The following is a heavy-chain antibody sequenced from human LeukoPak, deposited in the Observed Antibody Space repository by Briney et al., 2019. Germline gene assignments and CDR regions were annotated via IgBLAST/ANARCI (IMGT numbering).Heavy chain of an antibody. CDR3: ARARYYYDSSGYYGYYGMDV. J-gene: IGHJ6*02. Sequence: SETLSLTCTVSGGSISSYYWSWIRQPPGKGPEWIGYIYYSGSTNYNPSLKSRVTISVDTSKNQFSLKLSSVTAADTAVYYCARARYYYDSSGYYGYYGMDVWGQGTTVTVSS. CDR1: GGSISSYY. CDR2: IYYSGST. D-gene: IGHD3-22*01. V-gene: IGHV4-59*01.